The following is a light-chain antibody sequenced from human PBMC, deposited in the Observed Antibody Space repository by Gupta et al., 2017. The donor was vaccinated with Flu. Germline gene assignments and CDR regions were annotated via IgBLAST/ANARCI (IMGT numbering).Light chain of an antibody. CDR3: QQDNTYPWT. CDR2: KAS. CDR1: QTISSW. J-gene: IGKJ1*01. Sequence: DIQMTQAPSTLSASVGDRVTITCRASQTISSWLAWYQQKPGKAPKLLIYKASTLESGVPSRFSGSGTGTEFILTIISLHPDDFATYYCQQDNTYPWTFGQGTKVEIK. V-gene: IGKV1-5*03.